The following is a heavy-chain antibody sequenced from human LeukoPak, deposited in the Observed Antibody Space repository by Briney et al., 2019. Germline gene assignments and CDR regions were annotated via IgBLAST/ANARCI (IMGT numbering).Heavy chain of an antibody. CDR3: ARDRGYSGYDGLDY. D-gene: IGHD5-12*01. CDR2: ISYDGSNK. V-gene: IGHV3-30-3*01. J-gene: IGHJ4*02. Sequence: PGGSLRLSCAASGFTFSNYAMHWVRQAPGKGLEWVAVISYDGSNKYDADSVKDRFTISRDNSKNTLYLQMNSLRAEDTAVYYCARDRGYSGYDGLDYWGQGTLVTVSS. CDR1: GFTFSNYA.